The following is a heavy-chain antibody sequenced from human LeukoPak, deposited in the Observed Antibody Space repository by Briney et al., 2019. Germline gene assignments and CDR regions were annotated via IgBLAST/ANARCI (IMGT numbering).Heavy chain of an antibody. V-gene: IGHV3-7*01. CDR3: ARDEVDAFDI. Sequence: GGSLRLSCAASGLTFSSYWMSWVRQAPGKGLEWVANIKQDGSEKYYVDSVKGRFTISRDNAKNSLYLQMNSLRAEDTAVYYCARDEVDAFDIWGQGTMVTVSS. CDR2: IKQDGSEK. J-gene: IGHJ3*02. CDR1: GLTFSSYW.